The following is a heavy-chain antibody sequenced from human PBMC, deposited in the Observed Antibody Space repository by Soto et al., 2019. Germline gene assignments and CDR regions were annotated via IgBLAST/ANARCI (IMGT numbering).Heavy chain of an antibody. V-gene: IGHV3-48*02. Sequence: EVQLVESGGGLVQPGGSLRLSCAASGFTFSDYNMIWVRQAPGKGLEWVSYIDIFSATIYYADPVKGRFTISRDNAKNSLYLQMNSLRDEDTAVYYCARDGVAEIDYWGQGTLVTVSS. D-gene: IGHD2-15*01. CDR3: ARDGVAEIDY. J-gene: IGHJ4*02. CDR1: GFTFSDYN. CDR2: IDIFSATI.